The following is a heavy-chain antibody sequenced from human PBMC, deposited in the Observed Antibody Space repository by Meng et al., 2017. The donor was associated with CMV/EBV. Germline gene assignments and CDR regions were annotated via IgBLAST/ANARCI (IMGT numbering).Heavy chain of an antibody. V-gene: IGHV4-34*01. J-gene: IGHJ3*02. CDR2: INHSGST. Sequence: GSLRLSCAVYGWSFSGYYWSWIRQPPGKGLEWIGEINHSGSTNYNPSLKRRVTISVDTSKNPFSLKLSSVTAADTAVYYCAREYYDFWSFLVAFDIRGQGTMVTVSS. D-gene: IGHD3-3*01. CDR1: GWSFSGYY. CDR3: AREYYDFWSFLVAFDI.